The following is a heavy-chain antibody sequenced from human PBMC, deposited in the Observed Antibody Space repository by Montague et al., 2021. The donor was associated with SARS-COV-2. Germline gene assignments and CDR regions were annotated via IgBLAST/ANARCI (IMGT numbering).Heavy chain of an antibody. CDR2: IYYSGGT. D-gene: IGHD3-3*01. CDR1: GGSISSYY. V-gene: IGHV4-59*12. J-gene: IGHJ6*02. CDR3: ARDKPDYDFWPGYGMDV. Sequence: SETLSLTCTVPGGSISSYYWSWIRQPPGKGLEWIGYIYYSGGTNYNPSLKSRVTISVDTSKNQFSLKLSSVTAADTAVYYCARDKPDYDFWPGYGMDVWGQGTTVTVSS.